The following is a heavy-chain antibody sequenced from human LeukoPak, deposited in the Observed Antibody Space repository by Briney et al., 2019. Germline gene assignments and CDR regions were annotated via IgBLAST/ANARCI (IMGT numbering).Heavy chain of an antibody. CDR1: GYTFTGYY. V-gene: IGHV1-2*06. D-gene: IGHD1-26*01. J-gene: IGHJ4*02. CDR3: ARDLDQYSGRFGGFGHDF. Sequence: ASVKVSCKASGYTFTGYYIHWVRQAPGQGLEWMGRINPNNGGTNYAQKFQGRVTMTTDTSTSTAYMELRSLRSDDTAVYYCARDLDQYSGRFGGFGHDFWGQGTLVTVSS. CDR2: INPNNGGT.